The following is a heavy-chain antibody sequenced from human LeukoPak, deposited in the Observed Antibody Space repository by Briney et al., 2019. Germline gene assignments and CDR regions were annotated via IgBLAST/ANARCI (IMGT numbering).Heavy chain of an antibody. CDR3: ARDAPWGYDSSGYLFDY. V-gene: IGHV1-2*02. J-gene: IGHJ4*02. CDR1: GYTFTGYY. CDR2: INPNSGGT. D-gene: IGHD3-22*01. Sequence: ASVKVSCKASGYTFTGYYMHWVRQAPGQGLEWMGWINPNSGGTNYAQKFQGRVTMTRDTSISTAYMELSRLRSDDTAVYYCARDAPWGYDSSGYLFDYWGQGTLVTVSS.